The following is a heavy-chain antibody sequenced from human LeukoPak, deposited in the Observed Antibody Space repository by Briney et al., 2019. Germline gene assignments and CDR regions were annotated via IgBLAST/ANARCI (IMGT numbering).Heavy chain of an antibody. V-gene: IGHV4-59*08. CDR3: ASSYGDINWFDP. D-gene: IGHD4-17*01. CDR2: IYYSGST. CDR1: GGSISSYY. Sequence: KPSETLSLTCTVSGGSISSYYWSWIRQPPGKGLEWIGYIYYSGSTNYNPSLQSRVTISVDTSKNQFSLKLSSVTAADTAVYYCASSYGDINWFDPWGQGTLVTVSS. J-gene: IGHJ5*02.